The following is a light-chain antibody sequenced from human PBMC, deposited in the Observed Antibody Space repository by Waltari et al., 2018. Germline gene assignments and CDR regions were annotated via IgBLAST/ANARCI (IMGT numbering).Light chain of an antibody. CDR2: EVT. CDR3: SSYAHNNHFV. Sequence: QSVLTQPPSATGSPGQSVTISCPGTNSDVGASNYVSWYQQHPGKVPKLLIYEVTKRPSGVPDRFSGSKSGNTASLTVSGLQADDEADYYCSSYAHNNHFVFGTGTKVTVL. J-gene: IGLJ1*01. CDR1: NSDVGASNY. V-gene: IGLV2-8*01.